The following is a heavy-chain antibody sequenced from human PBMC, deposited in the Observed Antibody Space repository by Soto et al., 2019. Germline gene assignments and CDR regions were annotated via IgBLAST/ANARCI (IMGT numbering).Heavy chain of an antibody. Sequence: QVQLQESGPGLVKPSQTLSLTCTVSGGSISSADYYWSWIRQSPGKGLEWIGYIYHSGATYYNPSLQSRLTMSIDTFKSQFSLGLTSVTAADTAVYYCARDDKGYGDVDCWGQGALVTVSS. CDR2: IYHSGAT. D-gene: IGHD4-17*01. CDR1: GGSISSADYY. V-gene: IGHV4-30-4*01. J-gene: IGHJ4*02. CDR3: ARDDKGYGDVDC.